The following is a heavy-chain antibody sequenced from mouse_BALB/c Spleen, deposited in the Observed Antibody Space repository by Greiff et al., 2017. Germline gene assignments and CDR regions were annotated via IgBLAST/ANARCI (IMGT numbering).Heavy chain of an antibody. J-gene: IGHJ3*01. CDR2: IYPGDGDT. D-gene: IGHD2-3*01. V-gene: IGHV1-80*01. CDR1: GYAFSSYW. CDR3: ASDGYFAY. Sequence: VQLQQSGAELVRPGSSVKISCKASGYAFSSYWMNWVKQRPGQGLEWIGQIYPGDGDTNYNGKFKGKATLTADKSSSTAYMQLSSLTSEDSAVYFCASDGYFAYWGQGTLVTVSA.